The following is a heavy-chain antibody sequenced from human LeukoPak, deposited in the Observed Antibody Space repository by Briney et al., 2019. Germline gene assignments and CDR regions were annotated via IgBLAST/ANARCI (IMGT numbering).Heavy chain of an antibody. CDR3: ARGEVTVGGVIVPPPYNWFDP. CDR1: GYTFTGYY. V-gene: IGHV1-2*02. D-gene: IGHD3-16*02. Sequence: ASVKVSCKASGYTFTGYYMHWVRQAPGQGLEWMGWINPNSGGTNYAQKFQGRVTMTRDTSISTAYMELSRLRSDDTAVYYCARGEVTVGGVIVPPPYNWFDPWGQGNLVNGSS. J-gene: IGHJ5*02. CDR2: INPNSGGT.